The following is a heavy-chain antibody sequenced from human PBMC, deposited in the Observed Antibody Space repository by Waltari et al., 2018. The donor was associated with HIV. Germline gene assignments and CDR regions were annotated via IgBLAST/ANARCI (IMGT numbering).Heavy chain of an antibody. CDR1: GASISSSSYY. V-gene: IGHV4-39*02. CDR3: ARLRFHSLYYFDS. J-gene: IGHJ4*02. CDR2: IYYSGTA. D-gene: IGHD3-16*01. Sequence: QLHLQESGPGLVKPSETLSLTCSVSGASISSSSYYWAWIRQPPGKGLEWMGAIYYSGTAYYTPSVKSRVSASLDASKNDLSLKLTSVTATDTALYYCARLRFHSLYYFDSWGPGILVTVSS.